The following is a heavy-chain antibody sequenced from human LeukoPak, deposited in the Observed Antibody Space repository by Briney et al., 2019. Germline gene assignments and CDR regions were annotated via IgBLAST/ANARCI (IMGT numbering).Heavy chain of an antibody. V-gene: IGHV1-69*10. Sequence: SVKLSCNAYGGRFARYGISWVRQAPGEGLEWMGWIIPVVEEVNYSQKFQGRVTISADRFTSEAYMELSRLRPEDTAVYFWARDMSPPGVLVTADYGLDVWGQGTTVTVSS. CDR2: IIPVVEEV. CDR1: GGRFARYG. D-gene: IGHD2-21*02. CDR3: ARDMSPPGVLVTADYGLDV. J-gene: IGHJ6*02.